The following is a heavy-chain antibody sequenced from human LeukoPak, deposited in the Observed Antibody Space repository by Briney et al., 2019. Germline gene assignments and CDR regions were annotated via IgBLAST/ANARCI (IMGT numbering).Heavy chain of an antibody. CDR2: INPNTGDT. V-gene: IGHV1-2*02. J-gene: IGHJ4*02. CDR1: GYTFTGQY. CDR3: ASYPRYISSPPFDY. D-gene: IGHD5-12*01. Sequence: ASVKVSCKAYGYTFTGQYMHWVRQPPGQGLEWMGWINPNTGDTNYAQKFQGRVTMTRDTAISTAYLELSRLASDDTAVYYCASYPRYISSPPFDYWGQGTLVTVSS.